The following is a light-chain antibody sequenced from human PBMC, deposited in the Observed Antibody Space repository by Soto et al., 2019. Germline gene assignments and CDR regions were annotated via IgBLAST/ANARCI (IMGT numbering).Light chain of an antibody. CDR2: EVT. CDR3: SSYTSSSTLV. CDR1: SSDIGGSKY. Sequence: QSALTQPASVSGSPGQSITISCAGTSSDIGGSKYVSWYQHHPDKAPKFMIYEVTNRPTGVSNRFSGSKSGSTASLTISGLQAEDEADYYCSSYTSSSTLVFGGGTKLTVL. J-gene: IGLJ2*01. V-gene: IGLV2-14*01.